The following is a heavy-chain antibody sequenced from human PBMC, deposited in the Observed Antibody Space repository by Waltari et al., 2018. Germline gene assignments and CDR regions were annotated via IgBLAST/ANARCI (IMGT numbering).Heavy chain of an antibody. J-gene: IGHJ4*02. CDR1: GFTCNNFW. Sequence: EVQLVESGGGLVQPGGSLRVSSTTSGFTCNNFWMHWVRQTPGRGLVWVSRINSDGSTTTYADSVRGRFTISRDNARNTLYLQMNSLRADDTAVYYCARGDTVVVVPAPTLDYWGQGTLVTVSS. V-gene: IGHV3-74*01. CDR3: ARGDTVVVVPAPTLDY. CDR2: INSDGSTT. D-gene: IGHD2-15*01.